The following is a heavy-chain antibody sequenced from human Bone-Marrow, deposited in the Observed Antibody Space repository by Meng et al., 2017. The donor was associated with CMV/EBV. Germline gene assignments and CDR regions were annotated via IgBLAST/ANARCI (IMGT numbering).Heavy chain of an antibody. V-gene: IGHV3-49*04. CDR2: IRKNGYGGTT. J-gene: IGHJ6*02. D-gene: IGHD2-2*01. CDR3: TRGGTSAMRDGMDV. CDR1: GFIFGDYL. Sequence: SLKIPCTASGFIFGDYLMGWVRQAAGKGPEWAGVIRKNGYGGTTEYAASVKGRFTISRDDSKSIAYLQMNSLKIEDTAVYYCTRGGTSAMRDGMDVWGQGTTVTVSS.